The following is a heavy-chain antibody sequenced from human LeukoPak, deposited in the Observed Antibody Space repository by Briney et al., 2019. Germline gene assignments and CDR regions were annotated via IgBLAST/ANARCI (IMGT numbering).Heavy chain of an antibody. V-gene: IGHV3-33*01. Sequence: PGGSLRLSCAASGFTFSNYAMHRVRQAPGKGLEWVAVIWYDGSNEYYANSVKGRFTISRDNSKNTLYLQMNSLRAEDTAVYYCAREADCSGGNCYRGAFDIWGQGTMITVSS. CDR1: GFTFSNYA. D-gene: IGHD2-15*01. CDR3: AREADCSGGNCYRGAFDI. CDR2: IWYDGSNE. J-gene: IGHJ3*02.